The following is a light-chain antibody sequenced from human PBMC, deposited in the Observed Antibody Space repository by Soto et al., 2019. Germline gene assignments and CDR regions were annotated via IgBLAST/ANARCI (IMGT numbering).Light chain of an antibody. V-gene: IGLV2-8*01. Sequence: QSVLTQPASVSGSPGQSITISCTGTSSDVGGYNYVSWYQQHPGKAPKLMIYEVSNRPSGVPDRFSGSKSGNTASLTVSGPQAEDEADYYCSSYAGSNDRWVFGGGTKLTVL. CDR1: SSDVGGYNY. CDR3: SSYAGSNDRWV. CDR2: EVS. J-gene: IGLJ3*02.